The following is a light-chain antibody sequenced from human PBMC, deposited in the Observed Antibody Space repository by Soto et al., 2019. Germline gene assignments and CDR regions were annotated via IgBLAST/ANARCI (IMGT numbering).Light chain of an antibody. CDR1: RSLLHSNGYNY. J-gene: IGKJ4*01. CDR3: MQALQTPLT. Sequence: DIVMTQSPLSLPVTPGEPASISCRSSRSLLHSNGYNYLDWYLQKPGQSPQLLIYLRSNRASGVPDRFSGSGSGTDFTLKISRVEAEDVGVYYCMQALQTPLTFGGGTKVEIK. V-gene: IGKV2-28*01. CDR2: LRS.